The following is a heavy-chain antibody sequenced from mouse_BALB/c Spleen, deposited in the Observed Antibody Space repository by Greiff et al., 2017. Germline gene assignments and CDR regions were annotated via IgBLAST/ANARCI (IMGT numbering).Heavy chain of an antibody. CDR2: ISTYYGNT. V-gene: IGHV1-67*01. CDR3: ARGGITTVVAPLAMDY. D-gene: IGHD1-1*01. J-gene: IGHJ4*01. Sequence: QVQLQQSGPELVRPGVSVKISCKGSSYTFTDYAMHWVKQSHAKSLEWIGVISTYYGNTNYNQKFKGKATMTVDKSSSTAYMELARLTSEDSAVYYCARGGITTVVAPLAMDYWGRGASVTVSS. CDR1: SYTFTDYA.